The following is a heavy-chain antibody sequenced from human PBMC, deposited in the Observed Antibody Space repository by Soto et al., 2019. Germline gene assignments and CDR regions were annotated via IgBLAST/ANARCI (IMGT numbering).Heavy chain of an antibody. CDR3: GAVEAPYYYCGMDV. D-gene: IGHD6-19*01. CDR2: IIPIFGTA. CDR1: GGTFSSYA. Sequence: QVQLVQSGAEVKKPGSSVKVSCKASGGTFSSYAISWVRQAPGQGLEWMGGIIPIFGTANYAQKFQGRGTITADESTSTAYMALSSLRSEDTAVYYCGAVEAPYYYCGMDVWGQGTTVTVSS. J-gene: IGHJ6*02. V-gene: IGHV1-69*12.